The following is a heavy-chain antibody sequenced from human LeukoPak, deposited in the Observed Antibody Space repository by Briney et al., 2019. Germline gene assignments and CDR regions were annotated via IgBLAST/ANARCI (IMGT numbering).Heavy chain of an antibody. CDR3: ATGRIAAATLFDY. CDR1: GGTFSSYA. D-gene: IGHD6-13*01. CDR2: IIPILGIA. J-gene: IGHJ4*02. Sequence: SVKVSCKASGGTFSSYAISWVRLAPGQGLEWMGRIIPILGIANYAQKFQGRVTITADTSTDTAYMELSSLRSEDTAVYYCATGRIAAATLFDYWGQGTLVTVSS. V-gene: IGHV1-69*04.